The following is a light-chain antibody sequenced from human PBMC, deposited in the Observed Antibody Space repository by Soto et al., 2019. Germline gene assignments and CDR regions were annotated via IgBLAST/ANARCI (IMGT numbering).Light chain of an antibody. CDR1: QSVSSY. Sequence: EIVLTQSPAPLSLSPGERATLSCRASQSVSSYLAWYQQKPGQAPRLLIYDASSRATGIPTRFSGSGSGTDFTLTISSLEPEDFAVYYWQQRNNCPRTVGPGTKVDIK. CDR2: DAS. CDR3: QQRNNCPRT. J-gene: IGKJ3*01. V-gene: IGKV3-11*01.